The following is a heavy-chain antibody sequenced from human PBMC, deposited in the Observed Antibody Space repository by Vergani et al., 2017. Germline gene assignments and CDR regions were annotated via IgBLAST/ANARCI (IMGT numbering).Heavy chain of an antibody. D-gene: IGHD3-16*02. V-gene: IGHV1-8*01. CDR2: MNPNSGNT. J-gene: IGHJ6*02. CDR1: GYTFTSYD. Sequence: VQLVQSGAEVKKPGASVKVSCKASGYTFTSYDINWVRQATGQGLEWMGWMNPNSGNTGYAQKFQGRVTMTRNTSISTAYMELSNLRSEDTAVYYCARGNYDYVWGSYRYYSGMDVWGQGTTVTVSS. CDR3: ARGNYDYVWGSYRYYSGMDV.